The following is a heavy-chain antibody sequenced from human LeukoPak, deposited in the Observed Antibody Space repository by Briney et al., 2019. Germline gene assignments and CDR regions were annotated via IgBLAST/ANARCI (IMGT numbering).Heavy chain of an antibody. D-gene: IGHD5-18*01. V-gene: IGHV4-59*01. CDR1: GGSISSYY. Sequence: SETLSLTCTVSGGSISSYYWSWIRQPPGKGLEWIGYIYYSGSTNYNPSLKSRVTISVDTSKNQFSLKLSSVTAADTAVYYCARFYAAMDPLYYFEYWGQGTLVTVSS. CDR3: ARFYAAMDPLYYFEY. J-gene: IGHJ4*02. CDR2: IYYSGST.